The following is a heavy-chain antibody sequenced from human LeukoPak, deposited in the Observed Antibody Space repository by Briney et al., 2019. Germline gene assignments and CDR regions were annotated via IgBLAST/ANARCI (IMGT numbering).Heavy chain of an antibody. CDR1: GYTFTTYG. Sequence: ASVKVSCKASGYTFTTYGISWVRQAPGQGLEWMGWISAYNGNTNYAQKLQGRVTMTTDTSTSTAYMELSSLRSEDTAVYYCASEYCSGGSCYYADYWGQGTLVTVSS. CDR3: ASEYCSGGSCYYADY. J-gene: IGHJ4*02. CDR2: ISAYNGNT. V-gene: IGHV1-18*01. D-gene: IGHD2-15*01.